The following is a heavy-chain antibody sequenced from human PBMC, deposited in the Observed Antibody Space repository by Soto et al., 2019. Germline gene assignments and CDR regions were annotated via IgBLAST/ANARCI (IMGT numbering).Heavy chain of an antibody. CDR3: ARDYGAAAGTYYYYGMDV. CDR2: INPSGGSA. V-gene: IGHV1-46*01. D-gene: IGHD6-13*01. J-gene: IGHJ6*02. Sequence: GPSVKVSCKASGYTFTSYYMHWVRQAPGQGLEWMGIINPSGGSASYAQKFQGRVTMTRDTSTSTVYMELSSLRSEDTAVYYCARDYGAAAGTYYYYGMDVWGQGTTVTVSS. CDR1: GYTFTSYY.